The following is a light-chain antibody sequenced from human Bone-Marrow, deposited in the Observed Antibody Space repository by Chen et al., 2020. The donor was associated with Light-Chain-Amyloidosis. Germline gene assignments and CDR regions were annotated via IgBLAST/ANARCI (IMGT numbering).Light chain of an antibody. CDR3: QVWDSSSDLPV. Sequence: SYVLTQPPSVALAPGKTARITCGGNNIGSKSVHWYQQKPGQSPVMVVYDDTDRPSGVPERFSRSISGNAATLTISRVDAGDEAAYPCQVWDSSSDLPVFGGGPKLTVL. J-gene: IGLJ2*01. CDR2: DDT. V-gene: IGLV3-21*03. CDR1: NIGSKS.